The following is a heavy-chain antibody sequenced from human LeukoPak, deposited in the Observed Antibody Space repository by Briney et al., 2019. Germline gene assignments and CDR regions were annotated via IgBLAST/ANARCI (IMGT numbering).Heavy chain of an antibody. J-gene: IGHJ3*02. CDR3: ARDEWELEKGYAFDI. CDR1: GFTFSSYW. D-gene: IGHD1-26*01. V-gene: IGHV3-74*01. Sequence: GGSLRLSCAASGFTFSSYWMHWVRQAPGKGLVWVSRINSDGSSTSYADSVKGRFTISRGNAKNTLYLQMNSLRAEDTAVYYCARDEWELEKGYAFDIWGQGTMVTVSP. CDR2: INSDGSST.